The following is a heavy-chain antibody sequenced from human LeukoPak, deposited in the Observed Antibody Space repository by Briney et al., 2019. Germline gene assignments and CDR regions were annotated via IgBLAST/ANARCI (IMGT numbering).Heavy chain of an antibody. V-gene: IGHV3-33*08. Sequence: PGRSLRLSCAASGFTFSSYGMHWVRQAPGKGLEWVAVIWYDGSNKYYADSVKGRFTISRDNSKNTLYLQMNSLRAEDTAVYYCARGVHKGTGYPHFDYWGQGTLVTVSS. CDR2: IWYDGSNK. J-gene: IGHJ4*02. D-gene: IGHD3/OR15-3a*01. CDR3: ARGVHKGTGYPHFDY. CDR1: GFTFSSYG.